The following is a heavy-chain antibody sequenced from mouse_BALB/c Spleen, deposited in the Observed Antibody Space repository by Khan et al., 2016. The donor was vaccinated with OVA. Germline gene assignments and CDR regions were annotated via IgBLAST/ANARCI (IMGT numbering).Heavy chain of an antibody. CDR2: INTYTGEP. Sequence: QIQLVQSGPELKKPGETVKISCKASGYTFTNYGMNWVNQAPGKGLKWMGWINTYTGEPTYADDFKGRFAFSLETSASTAYLQINNLKNEDTATYFCARSNGNYWFAYWGQGTLVTVAA. D-gene: IGHD2-1*01. CDR3: ARSNGNYWFAY. CDR1: GYTFTNYG. J-gene: IGHJ3*01. V-gene: IGHV9-3-1*01.